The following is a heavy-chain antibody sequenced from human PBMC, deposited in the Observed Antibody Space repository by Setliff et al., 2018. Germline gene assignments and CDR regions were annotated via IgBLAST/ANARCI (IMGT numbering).Heavy chain of an antibody. CDR3: ASPPIRQYNYYMDV. CDR1: GFNFSNYE. J-gene: IGHJ6*04. V-gene: IGHV3-48*03. D-gene: IGHD1-20*01. CDR2: ISSIGRLI. Sequence: GGSLSLSCSGSGFNFSNYEINWVRQAPGKGLEWISYISSIGRLIHYADSVKGRFTVFRGNAGNSVHLQMNNLRVADAAIYYCASPPIRQYNYYMDVWGKGTTVTVSS.